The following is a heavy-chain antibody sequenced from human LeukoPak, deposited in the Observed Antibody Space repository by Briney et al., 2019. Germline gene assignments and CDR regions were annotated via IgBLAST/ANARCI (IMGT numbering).Heavy chain of an antibody. Sequence: GASVKVSCKASGGTFSSYAISWVRQAPGQGLEWMGRIIPILGIANYAQKFQGRVTITTDESTSTAYMELSSLRSEDTAVYYCARASAAHYYGSGSNYYFDYWGQGTLVTVSS. CDR1: GGTFSSYA. CDR3: ARASAAHYYGSGSNYYFDY. V-gene: IGHV1-69*04. J-gene: IGHJ4*02. D-gene: IGHD3-10*01. CDR2: IIPILGIA.